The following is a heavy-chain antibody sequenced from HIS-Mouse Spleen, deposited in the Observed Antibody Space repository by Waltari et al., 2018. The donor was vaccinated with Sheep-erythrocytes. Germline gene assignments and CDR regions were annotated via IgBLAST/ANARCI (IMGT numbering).Heavy chain of an antibody. CDR3: ARVGIVASNYYYYGMDV. V-gene: IGHV4-39*07. CDR2: IYYSGST. CDR1: GGSISSSSYY. Sequence: QLQLQESGPGLVKPSETLSLTCTVSGGSISSSSYYWGWIRQPPGKGLEWIGSIYYSGSTYYNPSLKSRVTISVDTSKNQFSLKLSSVTAADTAVYYCARVGIVASNYYYYGMDVWGQGTTVTVSS. D-gene: IGHD5-12*01. J-gene: IGHJ6*02.